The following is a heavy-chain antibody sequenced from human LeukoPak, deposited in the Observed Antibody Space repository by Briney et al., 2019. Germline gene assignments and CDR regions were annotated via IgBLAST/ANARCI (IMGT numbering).Heavy chain of an antibody. V-gene: IGHV1-46*02. CDR2: INPSGSTT. CDR1: GYTFNSYF. J-gene: IGHJ5*01. D-gene: IGHD1-1*01. CDR3: ARETSDS. Sequence: ASVKVSCKASGYTFNSYFMDWVRQAPGQGLEWLGMINPSGSTTTYAQKFQGRVTMARDTSTSTVYMALSSLRSEDTAVYYCARETSDSWGQGTLVTVSS.